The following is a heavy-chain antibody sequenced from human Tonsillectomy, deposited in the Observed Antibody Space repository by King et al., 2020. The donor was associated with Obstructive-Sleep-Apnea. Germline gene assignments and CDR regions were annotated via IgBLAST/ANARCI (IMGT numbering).Heavy chain of an antibody. CDR2: IYYSGST. CDR1: GGSISSGGYS. J-gene: IGHJ5*02. CDR3: ARDMWDGRDSSGYTYWFDP. V-gene: IGHV4-30-4*07. D-gene: IGHD3-22*01. Sequence: QLQESGPGLVKPSQTLSLTCAVSGGSISSGGYSWSWIRQPPGKGLEWIGYIYYSGSTYYNPSLKSRVTISVDTSKNQFSLKLSSVTAADTAVYYCARDMWDGRDSSGYTYWFDPWGQGTLVTVSS.